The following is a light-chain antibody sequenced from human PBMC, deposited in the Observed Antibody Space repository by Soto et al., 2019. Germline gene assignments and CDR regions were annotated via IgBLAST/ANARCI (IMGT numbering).Light chain of an antibody. CDR3: MQALQTPLT. Sequence: DIVMTQSPLSLPVTPGEPASISCRSSQSLLLSNGYNYLDWYLQKPGQSPQLLIYLGSNRASGVPDRFSGSGSGTDFTLKISRVEAEDVGVYYCMQALQTPLTFGGGTKVEI. CDR2: LGS. V-gene: IGKV2-28*01. CDR1: QSLLLSNGYNY. J-gene: IGKJ4*01.